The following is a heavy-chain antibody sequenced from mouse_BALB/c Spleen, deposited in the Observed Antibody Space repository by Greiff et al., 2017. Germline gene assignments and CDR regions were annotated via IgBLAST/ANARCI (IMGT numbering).Heavy chain of an antibody. Sequence: QVQLKESGAELVKPGASVKLSCKASGYTFTSYYMYWVKQRPGQGLEWIGEINPSNGGTNFNEKFKSKATLTVDKSSSTAYMQLSSLTSEDSAVYYCTREDGNYVPFAYWGQGTLVTVSA. CDR1: GYTFTSYY. D-gene: IGHD2-1*01. CDR3: TREDGNYVPFAY. CDR2: INPSNGGT. V-gene: IGHV1S81*02. J-gene: IGHJ3*01.